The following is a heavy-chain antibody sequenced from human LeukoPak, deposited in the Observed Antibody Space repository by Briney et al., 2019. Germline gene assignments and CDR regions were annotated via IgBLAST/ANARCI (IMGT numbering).Heavy chain of an antibody. CDR1: GFTFSSCW. CDR3: AIRDPNSDPFDY. CDR2: ISSSGSTI. J-gene: IGHJ4*02. Sequence: PGGSLRLSCAASGFTFSSCWMTWVRQAPGKGLEWVSYISSSGSTIYYADSVKGRFTISRDNSKNTLYLQMNSLRAEDTAIYYCAIRDPNSDPFDYWGQGTLVTVSS. D-gene: IGHD1-26*01. V-gene: IGHV3-48*03.